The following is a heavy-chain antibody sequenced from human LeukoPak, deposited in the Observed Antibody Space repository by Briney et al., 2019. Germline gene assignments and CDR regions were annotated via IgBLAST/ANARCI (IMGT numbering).Heavy chain of an antibody. CDR3: ARGLVGSTMVRGVIITYYYMDV. D-gene: IGHD3-10*01. CDR1: GGSMSSYY. V-gene: IGHV4-4*07. Sequence: PSETLSLTCTVSGGSMSSYYWSWIRQPAGKGLEWIGRIYTSGSTNYNPSLKSRVTISVDTSKNQFSLKLSSVTAADTAVYYCARGLVGSTMVRGVIITYYYMDVWGKGTTVTVSS. J-gene: IGHJ6*03. CDR2: IYTSGST.